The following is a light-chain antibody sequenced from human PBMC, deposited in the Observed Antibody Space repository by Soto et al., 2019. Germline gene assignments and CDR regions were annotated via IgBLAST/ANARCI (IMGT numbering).Light chain of an antibody. CDR1: SSDVGGYNY. V-gene: IGLV2-14*01. J-gene: IGLJ1*01. CDR2: EVS. CDR3: TSHASSTTFV. Sequence: QSALTQPASVSGSPGQAITISCTGTSSDVGGYNYVSWYQHHPGKAPKLMIYEVSNRPSGVSTRFSGSKSGNTASLTISGLQAEDEADYHCTSHASSTTFVFGSGTKVTVL.